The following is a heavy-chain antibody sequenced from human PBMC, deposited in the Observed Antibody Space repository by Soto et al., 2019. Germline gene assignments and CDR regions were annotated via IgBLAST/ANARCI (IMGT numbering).Heavy chain of an antibody. V-gene: IGHV4-30-2*01. CDR3: ARVEDPYSSGWYYFDY. CDR1: GGSISSGGYS. CDR2: IYHSGST. Sequence: SETLSLTCGGSGGSISSGGYSWSWIRQQPGKGLEWIGYIYHSGSTYYNPSLKSRVTISVDRSKNQFSLKLSSVTAADTAVYYCARVEDPYSSGWYYFDYWGQGTLVTVSS. D-gene: IGHD6-19*01. J-gene: IGHJ4*02.